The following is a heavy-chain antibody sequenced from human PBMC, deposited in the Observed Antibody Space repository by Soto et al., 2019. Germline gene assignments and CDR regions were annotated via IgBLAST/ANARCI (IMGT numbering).Heavy chain of an antibody. J-gene: IGHJ4*02. D-gene: IGHD4-17*01. Sequence: PSETLSPTCTVSGGSISSYYWSWIRQPPGKGLEWIGYIYYSGSTNYNPSLKSRVTISVDTSKNQFSLKLSSVTAADTAVYYCARADYGDYAGNYWGQGTLVTVSS. CDR3: ARADYGDYAGNY. V-gene: IGHV4-59*01. CDR1: GGSISSYY. CDR2: IYYSGST.